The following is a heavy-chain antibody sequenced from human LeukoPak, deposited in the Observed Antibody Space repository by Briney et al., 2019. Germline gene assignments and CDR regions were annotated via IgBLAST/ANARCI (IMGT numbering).Heavy chain of an antibody. CDR1: GGSISSSSYS. CDR3: ARHDYDSSGYYFELQYYFDH. CDR2: IYYSGST. V-gene: IGHV4-39*01. J-gene: IGHJ4*02. Sequence: SETLSLTCTVSGGSISSSSYSWGWIRQPPGKGLEWIGSIYYSGSTYYNPSLKSRVTISVDTSKNQFSLKLSSVTAADTAVYCCARHDYDSSGYYFELQYYFDHWGQGTLVTVSS. D-gene: IGHD3-22*01.